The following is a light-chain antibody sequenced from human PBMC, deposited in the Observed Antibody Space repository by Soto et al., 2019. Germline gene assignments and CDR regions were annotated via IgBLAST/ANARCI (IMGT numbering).Light chain of an antibody. V-gene: IGKV3-11*01. J-gene: IGKJ5*01. Sequence: EVVLTQSPATLSLSPGERATLSCRASQSVSSYLAGYQQKPGQAPRLLIYDASNRATSIPARFSGSGSGTDFTLTISSLEPEDFAVYYCQQRSNWPPITFGQGTRLEIK. CDR2: DAS. CDR1: QSVSSY. CDR3: QQRSNWPPIT.